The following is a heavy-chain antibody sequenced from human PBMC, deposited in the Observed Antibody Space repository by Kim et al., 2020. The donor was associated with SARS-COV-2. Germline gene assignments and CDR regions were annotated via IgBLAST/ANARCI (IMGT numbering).Heavy chain of an antibody. D-gene: IGHD4-17*01. CDR1: GFTFSSYA. V-gene: IGHV3-23*01. Sequence: GGSLRLSCAASGFTFSSYAMSWVRQAPGKGLEWVSAISGSGGSTYYADSVKGRFTISRDNSKNTLYLQMNSLRAEDTAVYYCAKYTVTTWDYYYYYMDVWGKETTVAVSS. CDR2: ISGSGGST. CDR3: AKYTVTTWDYYYYYMDV. J-gene: IGHJ6*03.